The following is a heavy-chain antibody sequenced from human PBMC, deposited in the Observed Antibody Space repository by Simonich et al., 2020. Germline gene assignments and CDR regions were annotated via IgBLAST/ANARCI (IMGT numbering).Heavy chain of an antibody. CDR2: INPNSGGT. V-gene: IGHV1-2*02. Sequence: QVQLVQSGAEVKKPGASVKVSCKASGYTFTGYYMHWVRQAPGQGLEWMGWINPNSGGTKYAQKFQGRVTMTRDTSISTAYMELSRLRSDDTAVYYCARVSTGDAFDIWGQGTMVTVSS. CDR1: GYTFTGYY. D-gene: IGHD7-27*01. J-gene: IGHJ3*02. CDR3: ARVSTGDAFDI.